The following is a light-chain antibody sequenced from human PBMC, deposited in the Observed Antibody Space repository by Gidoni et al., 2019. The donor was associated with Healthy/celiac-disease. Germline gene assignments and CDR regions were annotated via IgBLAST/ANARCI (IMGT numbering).Light chain of an antibody. CDR3: QQYNNWLT. J-gene: IGKJ1*01. Sequence: EIVMTQSPATLSVSPGERATLSCRASQSVSSNLAWYQQKPGQAPRLLIYGASPRATGIPARFSGSGSGTEFTLTISSLQSEDFAVYYCQQYNNWLTFGQGTKVEIK. CDR2: GAS. V-gene: IGKV3-15*01. CDR1: QSVSSN.